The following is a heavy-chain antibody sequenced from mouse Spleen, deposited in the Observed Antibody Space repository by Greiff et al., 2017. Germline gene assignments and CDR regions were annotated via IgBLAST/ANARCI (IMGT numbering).Heavy chain of an antibody. Sequence: EVHLVESGPGLVKPSQSLSLTCTVTGYSITSDYAWNWIRQFPGNKLEWMGYISYSGSTSYNPSLKSRISITRDTSKNQFFLQLNSVTTEDTATYYCAKLTGDAMDYWGQGTSVTVSS. CDR1: GYSITSDYA. V-gene: IGHV3-2*02. CDR2: ISYSGST. CDR3: AKLTGDAMDY. J-gene: IGHJ4*01. D-gene: IGHD4-1*01.